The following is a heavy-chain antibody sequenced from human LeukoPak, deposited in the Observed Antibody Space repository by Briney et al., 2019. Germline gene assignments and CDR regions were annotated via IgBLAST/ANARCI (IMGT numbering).Heavy chain of an antibody. CDR1: GGSISSYY. D-gene: IGHD6-19*01. CDR2: IYYSGST. CDR3: ARAIAVAGTQFDY. J-gene: IGHJ4*02. Sequence: SETLSLTCTVSGGSISSYYWSWIRQPPGKGLEWIGYIYYSGSTNYNPSLKSRATISVDTPKNQFSLKLSSVTAADTAVYYCARAIAVAGTQFDYWGQGTLVTVSS. V-gene: IGHV4-59*01.